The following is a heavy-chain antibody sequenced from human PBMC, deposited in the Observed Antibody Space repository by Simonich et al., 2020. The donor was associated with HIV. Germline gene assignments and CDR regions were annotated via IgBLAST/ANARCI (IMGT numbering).Heavy chain of an antibody. Sequence: QVQLQQWGAGLLQPLETLSLTCAVYGGSFSGYYWIWIRKPPGKGLEWIGEINQSGSTNYTPSRKRRVTISVDTSNNQCSLKLSSVTAADTAVYYCARGFYQRLYYFDYWGQGTLVTVSS. V-gene: IGHV4-34*01. CDR1: GGSFSGYY. D-gene: IGHD2-2*01. J-gene: IGHJ4*02. CDR3: ARGFYQRLYYFDY. CDR2: INQSGST.